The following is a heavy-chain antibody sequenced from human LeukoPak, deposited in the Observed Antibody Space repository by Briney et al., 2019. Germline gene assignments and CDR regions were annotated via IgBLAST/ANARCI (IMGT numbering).Heavy chain of an antibody. CDR1: GLTFSSYW. D-gene: IGHD2-15*01. V-gene: IGHV3-7*01. J-gene: IGHJ4*02. CDR3: ARAESGGYLVDY. Sequence: PGGSLSLSCAASGLTFSSYWMSWVRQAPGKGLEWVANIKQDGREKYYVDSVKGRFTISRDNGKNSLYLQMSSLRAENTAVYYCARAESGGYLVDYWGQGTLVTVSS. CDR2: IKQDGREK.